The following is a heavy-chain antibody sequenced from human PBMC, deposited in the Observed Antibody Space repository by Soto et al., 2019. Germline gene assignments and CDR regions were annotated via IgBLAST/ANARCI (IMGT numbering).Heavy chain of an antibody. Sequence: ASVKFSCKASGYSFTGCYIHWVREAPGQGLEWMGWINPQTGGTSYAQKFQGRVTLSRDTSINTAYLELSRLRFDDAAVYFCARERYQVISDGMDVWGQGTTVTVSS. D-gene: IGHD2-2*01. CDR2: INPQTGGT. J-gene: IGHJ6*02. CDR3: ARERYQVISDGMDV. CDR1: GYSFTGCY. V-gene: IGHV1-2*02.